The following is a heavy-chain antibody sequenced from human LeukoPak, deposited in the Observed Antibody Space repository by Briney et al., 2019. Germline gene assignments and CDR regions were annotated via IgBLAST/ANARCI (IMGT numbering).Heavy chain of an antibody. CDR2: ISGSGGST. CDR1: GFTFSSYA. Sequence: GGSLRLSCAASGFTFSSYAISWVRQAPGKGLEWVSAISGSGGSTYYADSVKGRFTISRDNSKNTLYLQMNSLRAEDTAVYYCAKMEGLEMATITSFAYWGQGTLVTVSS. J-gene: IGHJ4*02. D-gene: IGHD5-24*01. V-gene: IGHV3-23*01. CDR3: AKMEGLEMATITSFAY.